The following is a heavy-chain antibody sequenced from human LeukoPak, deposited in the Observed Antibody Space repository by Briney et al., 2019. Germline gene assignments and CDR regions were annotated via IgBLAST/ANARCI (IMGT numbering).Heavy chain of an antibody. D-gene: IGHD4-17*01. V-gene: IGHV3-74*01. J-gene: IGHJ4*02. Sequence: GGSLRLSCAASGFTFSSYWMHWVRQAPGKGLVWVSRINKDVSSTTYADSVKGRFTISRDNAENTLYLQLSSLRGEDTAVYYCARPKDSGDSVVAFDSWGQGTLVTVSS. CDR2: INKDVSST. CDR1: GFTFSSYW. CDR3: ARPKDSGDSVVAFDS.